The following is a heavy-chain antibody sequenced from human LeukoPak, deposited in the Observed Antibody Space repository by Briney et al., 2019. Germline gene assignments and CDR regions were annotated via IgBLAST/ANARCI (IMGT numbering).Heavy chain of an antibody. J-gene: IGHJ4*02. CDR1: GYTFTSYD. Sequence: ASVKVSCKASGYTFTSYDISWVRQAPGQGLEWMGWISAYNGNTNYAQKLQGRVTMTTDTSTSTAYMELRSLRADDTAVYYCARVGYNWNDGGFGVSDYWGQGTLVTVSS. D-gene: IGHD1-1*01. V-gene: IGHV1-18*01. CDR3: ARVGYNWNDGGFGVSDY. CDR2: ISAYNGNT.